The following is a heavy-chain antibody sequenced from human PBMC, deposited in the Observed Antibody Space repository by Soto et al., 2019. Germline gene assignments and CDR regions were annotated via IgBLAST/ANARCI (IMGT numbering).Heavy chain of an antibody. D-gene: IGHD3-3*01. CDR2: IHYSGTT. V-gene: IGHV4-59*01. CDR3: ARRWSGIEY. Sequence: QVQLQESGPGLVKPSETLSLTCTVSGGSINNYYWSWIRQPPGAGLEWIGYIHYSGTTNYNPSLMSRVTISMDTSKNQFFLKLTSMTAADTAVYYCARRWSGIEYWGQGTQVTVSS. CDR1: GGSINNYY. J-gene: IGHJ4*02.